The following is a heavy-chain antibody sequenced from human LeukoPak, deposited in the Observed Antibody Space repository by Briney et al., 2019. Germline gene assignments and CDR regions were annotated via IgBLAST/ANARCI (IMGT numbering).Heavy chain of an antibody. V-gene: IGHV1-18*01. J-gene: IGHJ4*02. CDR2: ISAYNGNT. CDR3: ARGFYDSSGYPTPSDY. CDR1: GYTFTSYG. Sequence: ASVKVSCKASGYTFTSYGISWVRQAPGQGLEWMGWISAYNGNTNYAQELQGRVTMTTDTSTSTAYMELRSLRSDDTAVYYCARGFYDSSGYPTPSDYWGQGTLVTVSS. D-gene: IGHD3-22*01.